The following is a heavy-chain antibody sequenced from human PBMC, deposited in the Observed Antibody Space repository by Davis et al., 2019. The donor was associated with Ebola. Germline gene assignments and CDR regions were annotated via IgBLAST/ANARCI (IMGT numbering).Heavy chain of an antibody. J-gene: IGHJ4*02. CDR1: GGTFSSYA. V-gene: IGHV1-69*13. Sequence: SAKVSCKASGGTFSSYAISWVRQAPGQGLEWMGGIIPIFGTANYAQKFQGRVTITADESTSTAYMELISLRSEDKAVYYCARVTGAIFGVVTMGYFDYWGQGTLVTVSS. CDR3: ARVTGAIFGVVTMGYFDY. D-gene: IGHD3-3*01. CDR2: IIPIFGTA.